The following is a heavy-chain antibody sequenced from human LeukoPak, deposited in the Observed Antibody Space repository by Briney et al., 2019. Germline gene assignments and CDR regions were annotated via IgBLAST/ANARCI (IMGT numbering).Heavy chain of an antibody. V-gene: IGHV3-30*04. J-gene: IGHJ4*02. Sequence: GGSLRLSCAASGFTFSSYAMHWVRQAPGKGLEWVAVISYDGSNKYYADSVKGRFTISRDNSKNTLYLQMNSLRAEDTAVYYCAREGWNDRCLLDYWGQGTLVTVSS. CDR1: GFTFSSYA. CDR3: AREGWNDRCLLDY. CDR2: ISYDGSNK. D-gene: IGHD1-1*01.